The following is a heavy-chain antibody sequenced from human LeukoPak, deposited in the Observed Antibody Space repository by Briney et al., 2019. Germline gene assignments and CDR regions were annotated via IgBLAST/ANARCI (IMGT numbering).Heavy chain of an antibody. CDR1: GGSISSYY. CDR3: ARGTTHTELWAYYYYGMDV. D-gene: IGHD2-21*01. CDR2: IYYSGST. V-gene: IGHV4-59*01. Sequence: SETLSLTCTVSGGSISSYYWSWIRQPPGKGLEWLGYIYYSGSTNYNPSLKSRVTISVDTSKNQFSLKLSSVTAADTAVYYCARGTTHTELWAYYYYGMDVWGQGTTVTVSS. J-gene: IGHJ6*02.